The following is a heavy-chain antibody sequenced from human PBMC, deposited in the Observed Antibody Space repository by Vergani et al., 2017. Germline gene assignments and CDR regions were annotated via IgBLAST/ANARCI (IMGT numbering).Heavy chain of an antibody. CDR1: GFSIDNGYY. Sequence: QVQLQESGPGLVKPSETLSLTCAVSGFSIDNGYYWDWIRQPPGKGLEWIGSIYRTGRTHFNPSLKSRVTISVDTSNNHFSLGLNSLTAADTAVYYCARRSVSVYDIFSGTQYVFDFWGQGTLVTVSS. CDR2: IYRTGRT. J-gene: IGHJ4*02. D-gene: IGHD3-9*01. CDR3: ARRSVSVYDIFSGTQYVFDF. V-gene: IGHV4-38-2*01.